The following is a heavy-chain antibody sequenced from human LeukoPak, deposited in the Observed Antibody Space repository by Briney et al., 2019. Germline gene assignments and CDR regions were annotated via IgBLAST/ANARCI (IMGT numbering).Heavy chain of an antibody. Sequence: SETLSLTCTVPGDSISSYYWSWLRQPPGKGLEWIGYIYYSGSTNYNPSLKSRVTISVDTSKNQFSLKLSSVTAADTAVYYCARRNRDTGSGYYYYGMDVWGQGTTVTVSS. CDR1: GDSISSYY. CDR3: ARRNRDTGSGYYYYGMDV. V-gene: IGHV4-59*01. CDR2: IYYSGST. D-gene: IGHD5-18*01. J-gene: IGHJ6*02.